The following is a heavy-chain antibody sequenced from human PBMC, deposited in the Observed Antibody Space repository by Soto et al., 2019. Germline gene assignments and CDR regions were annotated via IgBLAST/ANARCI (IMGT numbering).Heavy chain of an antibody. CDR3: AKDRCTNGVCPIYYYMDV. CDR2: ISGSGGST. V-gene: IGHV3-23*01. Sequence: GGSLRLSCAASGFTFSSYAMSWVRQAPGKGLEWVSAISGSGGSTYYADSVKGRFTISRDNSKNTLYLQMNSLRAEDTAVYYCAKDRCTNGVCPIYYYMDVWGKGTTVTVSS. D-gene: IGHD2-8*01. CDR1: GFTFSSYA. J-gene: IGHJ6*03.